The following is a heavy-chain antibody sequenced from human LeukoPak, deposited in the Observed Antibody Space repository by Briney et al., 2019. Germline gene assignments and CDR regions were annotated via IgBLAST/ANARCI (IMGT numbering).Heavy chain of an antibody. CDR2: IYTSGST. CDR1: GGSISSYY. D-gene: IGHD4-17*01. V-gene: IGHV4-4*07. Sequence: ETLSLTCTVSGGSISSYYWSWIRQPAGKGLEWTGRIYTSGSTNYNPSLKSRATMSVDMSKNQFSLKLSSVTAADTAVYYCARSKVTTRLSYFDYWGQGTLVTVSS. J-gene: IGHJ4*02. CDR3: ARSKVTTRLSYFDY.